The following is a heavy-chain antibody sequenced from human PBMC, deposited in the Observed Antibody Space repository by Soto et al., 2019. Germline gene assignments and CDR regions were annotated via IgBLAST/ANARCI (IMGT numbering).Heavy chain of an antibody. CDR3: VIQVVPAAKYTSSYYYREV. V-gene: IGHV5-51*01. CDR1: GYSFTSYW. D-gene: IGHD2-2*01. CDR2: IYPGDSDT. Sequence: PGESLKISCKGSGYSFTSYWIGWVRQMPGKGLEWMGIIYPGDSDTRYSPSFQGRVTISADKSISTAYLQWSSLKASDTAMYYWVIQVVPAAKYTSSYYYREVWGKGTRFTVPS. J-gene: IGHJ6*03.